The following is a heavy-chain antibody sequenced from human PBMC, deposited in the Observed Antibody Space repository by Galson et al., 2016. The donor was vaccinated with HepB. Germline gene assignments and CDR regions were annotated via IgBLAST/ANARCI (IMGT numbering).Heavy chain of an antibody. CDR1: GFTFTSYA. V-gene: IGHV3-23*01. Sequence: LRLSCAASGFTFTSYALSWVRQAPGRGLEWVSTLNGSGRKTYYADSVKGRFTISRDNSKNTLFLQMNSLRVEDTAVYYCAKSFVKKDFWSYYLADAFDIRGQGKTVTVST. D-gene: IGHD3-3*01. CDR3: AKSFVKKDFWSYYLADAFDI. CDR2: LNGSGRKT. J-gene: IGHJ3*02.